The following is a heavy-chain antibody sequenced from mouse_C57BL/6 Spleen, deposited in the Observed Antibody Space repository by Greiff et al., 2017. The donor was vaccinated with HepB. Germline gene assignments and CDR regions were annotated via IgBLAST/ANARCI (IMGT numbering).Heavy chain of an antibody. J-gene: IGHJ2*01. V-gene: IGHV1-62-2*01. CDR2: FYPGSGSI. Sequence: VKLVESGAELVKPGASVKLSCKASGYTFTEYTIHWVKQRSGQGLEWIGWFYPGSGSIKYNEKFKDKATLTADKSSSTLYMELSRLTYECSAVYFCVIHEEGIYYYGSSHDFDYWGQGTTLTVSS. CDR3: VIHEEGIYYYGSSHDFDY. D-gene: IGHD1-1*01. CDR1: GYTFTEYT.